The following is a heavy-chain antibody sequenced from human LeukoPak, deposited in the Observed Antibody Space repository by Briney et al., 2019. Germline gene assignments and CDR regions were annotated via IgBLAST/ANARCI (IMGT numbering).Heavy chain of an antibody. CDR2: ISSSSSTT. CDR3: AKDLENYYYYGMDV. J-gene: IGHJ6*02. D-gene: IGHD3-3*01. V-gene: IGHV3-48*04. Sequence: GGSLRLSCAASGFTFSSYSMNWVRQAPGKGLEWVSYISSSSSTTYYADSVKGRFTISRENAENSLYLQMNSLRAEDTAVYYCAKDLENYYYYGMDVWGQGTTVTVSS. CDR1: GFTFSSYS.